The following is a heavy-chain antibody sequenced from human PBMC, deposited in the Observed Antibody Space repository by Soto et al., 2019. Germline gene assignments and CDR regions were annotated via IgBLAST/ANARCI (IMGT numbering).Heavy chain of an antibody. D-gene: IGHD2-2*01. Sequence: RASVKVSCKASGGTFSSHGFSWVRQAPGQGLEWMGGIIPMFGTPIYAQKFQGRVTITADKSTYTVYMELSSLRSEDTAIYYCARIHCSGTRCSTWWFDPWGQGPLVTVSS. CDR3: ARIHCSGTRCSTWWFDP. J-gene: IGHJ5*02. CDR1: GGTFSSHG. V-gene: IGHV1-69*06. CDR2: IIPMFGTP.